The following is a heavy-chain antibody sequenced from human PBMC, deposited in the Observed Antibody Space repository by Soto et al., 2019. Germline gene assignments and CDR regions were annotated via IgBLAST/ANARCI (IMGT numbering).Heavy chain of an antibody. V-gene: IGHV4-31*11. CDR2: VSHRGNT. CDR1: GVFIASDAYY. D-gene: IGHD3-16*02. CDR3: ARYRFTATWSKFEY. J-gene: IGHJ4*01. Sequence: PSETLSLTCGVSGVFIASDAYYWGWIRHHPGKGLDWIGYVSHRGNTYYNPSLKSRLTISLDTSKNQLYLHLTSVTAADTAVYYCARYRFTATWSKFEYWGHGTQVTGSS.